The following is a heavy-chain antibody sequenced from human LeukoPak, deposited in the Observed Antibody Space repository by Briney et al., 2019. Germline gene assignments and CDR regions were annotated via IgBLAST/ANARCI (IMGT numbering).Heavy chain of an antibody. J-gene: IGHJ6*02. V-gene: IGHV3-7*03. CDR2: IKQDGSEK. CDR3: ARDDTMIVVAHTYGMDV. Sequence: GGSLRLSCAASGFTLSSYWMSWVRQAPGKGLEWVANIKQDGSEKYYVDSVKGRFTISRDNAKNSLYLQMNSLRAEDTAVYYCARDDTMIVVAHTYGMDVWGQGTTVTVSS. D-gene: IGHD3-22*01. CDR1: GFTLSSYW.